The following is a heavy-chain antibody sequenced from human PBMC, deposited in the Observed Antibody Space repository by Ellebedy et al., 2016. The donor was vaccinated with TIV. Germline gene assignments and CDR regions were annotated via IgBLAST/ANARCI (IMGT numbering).Heavy chain of an antibody. V-gene: IGHV1-46*01. CDR3: ARGGSIAVAGPGPFDY. CDR2: INPSGGSP. Sequence: ASVKVSCKASGYTFTAYYMHWVRQAPGQGLEWMGIINPSGGSPSYAQKFQGRVTMTRDTSTSTVYMELSSLRSEDTAVYYCARGGSIAVAGPGPFDYWGQGTLVTVSS. J-gene: IGHJ4*02. D-gene: IGHD6-19*01. CDR1: GYTFTAYY.